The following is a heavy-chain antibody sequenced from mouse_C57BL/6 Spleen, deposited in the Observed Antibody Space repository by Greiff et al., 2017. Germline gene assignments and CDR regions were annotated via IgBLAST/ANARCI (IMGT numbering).Heavy chain of an antibody. CDR3: TRDRPAWFAY. CDR1: GFTFSSYA. V-gene: IGHV5-9-1*02. J-gene: IGHJ3*01. CDR2: ISSGGDYI. Sequence: EVHLVESGEGLVKPGGSLKLSCAASGFTFSSYAMSWVRQTPEKRLEWVAYISSGGDYIYYADTVKGRFTISRDNARNTLYLQMSSLKSEDTAMYYCTRDRPAWFAYWGQGTLVTVSA.